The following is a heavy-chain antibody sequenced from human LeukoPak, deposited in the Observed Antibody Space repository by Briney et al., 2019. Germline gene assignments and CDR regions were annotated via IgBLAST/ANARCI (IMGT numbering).Heavy chain of an antibody. CDR3: ARDVGFFDIDY. CDR1: GGSISGTDYY. Sequence: SETLSLTCTVSGGSISGTDYYWGWIRQPPGKGLEWIGSIHYSGSTYYIPSLKSRITISLDMSKNQYSLKLTSVTAADTAVYYCARDVGFFDIDYWGQGILVTVSS. D-gene: IGHD3-9*01. CDR2: IHYSGST. J-gene: IGHJ4*02. V-gene: IGHV4-39*07.